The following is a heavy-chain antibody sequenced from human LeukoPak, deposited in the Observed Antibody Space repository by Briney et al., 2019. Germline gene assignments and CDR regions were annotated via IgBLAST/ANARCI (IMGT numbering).Heavy chain of an antibody. Sequence: PETLSLTCTVSGGSISSSSYYWGWIRQPPGKGLEWIGSIYYSGSTYYNPSLKSRVTISVDTSKNQFSLKLSSVTAADTAVYYCARDYGDYANWFDPWGQGTLVTVSS. D-gene: IGHD4-17*01. V-gene: IGHV4-39*02. CDR3: ARDYGDYANWFDP. CDR2: IYYSGST. J-gene: IGHJ5*02. CDR1: GGSISSSSYY.